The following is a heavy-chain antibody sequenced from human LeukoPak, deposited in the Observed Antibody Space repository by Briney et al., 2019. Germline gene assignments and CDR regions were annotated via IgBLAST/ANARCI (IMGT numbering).Heavy chain of an antibody. V-gene: IGHV3-11*04. Sequence: GGSLRLSCAASGFDFSDYYMSWIRQAPGKGLEWISNIKTTGLTTYYADSVKGRFTISRDNAKNSLFLQMNSLRADDTATYYCARAGQLRYMDVWGKGTAVTVSS. CDR1: GFDFSDYY. CDR2: IKTTGLTT. J-gene: IGHJ6*03. CDR3: ARAGQLRYMDV.